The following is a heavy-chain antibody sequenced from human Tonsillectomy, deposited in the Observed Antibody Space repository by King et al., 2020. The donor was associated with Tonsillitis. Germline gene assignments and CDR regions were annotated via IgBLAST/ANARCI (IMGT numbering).Heavy chain of an antibody. V-gene: IGHV4-61*01. Sequence: VQLQESGPGLVKPSETLSLTCTVSGGSVSSGSYYWSWIRQPPGKGLEWIGYIYYSGSTNYNPSLKSRVTISVDTSKNQFSLKLSSVTAADTAVYYCATAIGYDAGAFDIWGQGTMVTVSS. J-gene: IGHJ3*02. CDR3: ATAIGYDAGAFDI. CDR2: IYYSGST. CDR1: GGSVSSGSYY. D-gene: IGHD3-22*01.